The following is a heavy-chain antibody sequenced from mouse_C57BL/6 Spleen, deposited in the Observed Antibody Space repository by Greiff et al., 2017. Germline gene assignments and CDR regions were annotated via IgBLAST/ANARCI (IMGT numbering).Heavy chain of an antibody. CDR1: GFTFSSYA. J-gene: IGHJ3*01. Sequence: EVKLVESGGGLVKPGGSLKLSCAASGFTFSSYAMSWVRQTPEKRLEWVATISDGGSYTYYPDNVKGRFTISRDNAKNNLYLQMSHLKSEDTAMYYCARDPYDGYYGKAYWGQGTLVTVSA. CDR3: ARDPYDGYYGKAY. D-gene: IGHD2-3*01. V-gene: IGHV5-4*03. CDR2: ISDGGSYT.